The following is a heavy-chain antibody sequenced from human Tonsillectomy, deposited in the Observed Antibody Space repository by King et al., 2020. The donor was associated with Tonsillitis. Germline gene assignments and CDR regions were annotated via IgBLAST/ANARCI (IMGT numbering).Heavy chain of an antibody. CDR2: IYSSGCT. J-gene: IGHJ6*03. V-gene: IGHV4-61*02. CDR1: GGSISSGSDS. CDR3: ARVIAAAGIDYYYMDV. D-gene: IGHD6-13*01. Sequence: QLQESGPGLVKPSQTLSLTCTVSGGSISSGSDSWSWIRQPAGKGLEWIGRIYSSGCTNYNPSLKSRVTISVYTSRNQFSLKLSSVTAADTAIYYCARVIAAAGIDYYYMDVWGKGTTVTVSS.